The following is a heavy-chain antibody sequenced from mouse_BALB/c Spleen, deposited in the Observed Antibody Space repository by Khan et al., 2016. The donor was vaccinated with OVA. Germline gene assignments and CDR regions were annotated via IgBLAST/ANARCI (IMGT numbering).Heavy chain of an antibody. Sequence: EVELVESGGDLVEPGGSLKLSCAASGFTFSTYGMSWVRQTPDKRLEWVATISTGGHYTYSPDSVRGRFTISRDHAKNTLYLQMTSLKSEDTAMFYCARLAYYYDSEGFAYWGQGTLVTVSA. CDR2: ISTGGHYT. CDR1: GFTFSTYG. D-gene: IGHD1-1*01. V-gene: IGHV5-6*01. J-gene: IGHJ3*01. CDR3: ARLAYYYDSEGFAY.